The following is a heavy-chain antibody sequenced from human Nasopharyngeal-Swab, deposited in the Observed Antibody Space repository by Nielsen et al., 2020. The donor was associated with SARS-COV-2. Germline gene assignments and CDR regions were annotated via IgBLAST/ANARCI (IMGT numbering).Heavy chain of an antibody. CDR2: IYYSGST. CDR1: GGSISSYY. Sequence: SETLSLTCTVSGGSISSYYWSWIRQPPGKGLEWIGYIYYSGSTNYSPSLKSRVTISVDTSKNQFSLKLSSVTAADTAVYYCARRSAWGDGYYYYGMDVWGQGTTVTVSS. V-gene: IGHV4-59*08. D-gene: IGHD5-24*01. J-gene: IGHJ6*02. CDR3: ARRSAWGDGYYYYGMDV.